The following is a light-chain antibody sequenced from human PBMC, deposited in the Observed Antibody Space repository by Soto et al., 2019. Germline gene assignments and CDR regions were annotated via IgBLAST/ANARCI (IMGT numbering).Light chain of an antibody. CDR3: QSYDSRLSGRV. J-gene: IGLJ2*01. CDR1: SSSIGAGFD. CDR2: ANT. Sequence: QSVLTQPPSVSGAPGQRVTISCTGSSSSIGAGFDVHWYQQLPGTAPKLLIYANTNPPSGVPDRFSGSKSGTSASLAITGLQAEDEADYYCQSYDSRLSGRVFGGGTKLTVL. V-gene: IGLV1-40*01.